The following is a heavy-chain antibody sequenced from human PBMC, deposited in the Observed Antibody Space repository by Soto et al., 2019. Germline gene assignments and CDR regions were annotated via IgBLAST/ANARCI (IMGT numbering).Heavy chain of an antibody. CDR2: INAGNGNT. CDR3: ARDLGGQLLWVDWFDP. J-gene: IGHJ5*02. D-gene: IGHD2-2*01. V-gene: IGHV1-3*01. CDR1: GYTFTSYA. Sequence: ASVKVSCKASGYTFTSYAMHWVRQAPGQRLEWMGWINAGNGNTKYSQKFQGRVTITRDTSASTAYMELSSLRSEDTAVYYCARDLGGQLLWVDWFDPWGQGTLVTVSS.